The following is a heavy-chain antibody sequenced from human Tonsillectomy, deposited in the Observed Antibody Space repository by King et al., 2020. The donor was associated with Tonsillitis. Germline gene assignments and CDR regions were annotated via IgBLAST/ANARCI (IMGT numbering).Heavy chain of an antibody. Sequence: VQLQQWGAGLLKPSETLSLTCAVYGESFSGYYCSWIRQPPGKGLEWIGAIYHSGGASYNPSLNSRVPISVDRPNNQFSLKLTSVTAADTAVYYCARGKYDFWSGFPDYFDYWGQGTLVTVSS. CDR1: GESFSGYY. CDR2: IYHSGGA. CDR3: ARGKYDFWSGFPDYFDY. V-gene: IGHV4-34*01. J-gene: IGHJ4*02. D-gene: IGHD3-3*01.